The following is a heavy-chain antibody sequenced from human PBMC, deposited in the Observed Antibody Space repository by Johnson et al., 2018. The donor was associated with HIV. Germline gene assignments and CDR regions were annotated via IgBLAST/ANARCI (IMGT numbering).Heavy chain of an antibody. CDR2: TGTTGDT. Sequence: VQLVESGGGLVQPWGSLRLSCAASGFTVSSNYMSWVRQAPGKGLEWVSATGTTGDTYYPASVKGRFSISIADAKDALYLQLNRLRDGDTAVYYCVRESLRRIPVPGPGDAAFDIWGSGTLVTVSS. D-gene: IGHD6-19*01. J-gene: IGHJ3*02. CDR1: GFTVSSNY. CDR3: VRESLRRIPVPGPGDAAFDI. V-gene: IGHV3-13*01.